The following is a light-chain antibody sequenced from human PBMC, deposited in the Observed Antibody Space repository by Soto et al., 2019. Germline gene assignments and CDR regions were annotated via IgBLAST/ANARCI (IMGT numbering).Light chain of an antibody. CDR3: QQYGRSPLMHT. V-gene: IGKV3-20*01. J-gene: IGKJ2*01. CDR2: GGS. CDR1: QSVTSNY. Sequence: EIVLTQSPGTLSSSPGERATLSCRASQSVTSNYLAWYQQKPGQAPRLLIYGGSTRAAGVPDRFSGSGSGTDFTLTITRVEPEDFAVYYCQQYGRSPLMHTFGQGTKLGVK.